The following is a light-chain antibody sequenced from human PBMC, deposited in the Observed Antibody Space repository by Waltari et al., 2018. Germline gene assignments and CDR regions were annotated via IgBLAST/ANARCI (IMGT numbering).Light chain of an antibody. CDR1: ALPKQY. Sequence: SFELTQPPSVSVSPGETARITCSGDALPKQYAYWYRQKPGQAPVVLIYKDTERPSGRPERFSGSTSGTTVTLTISGVQSEDEADYYCQSADQNGHLWIFGGGTKLTVL. J-gene: IGLJ2*01. CDR2: KDT. CDR3: QSADQNGHLWI. V-gene: IGLV3-25*03.